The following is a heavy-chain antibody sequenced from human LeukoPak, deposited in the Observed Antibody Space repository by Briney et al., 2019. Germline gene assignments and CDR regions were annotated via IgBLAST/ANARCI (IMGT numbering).Heavy chain of an antibody. CDR1: GGSISGHY. CDR2: IYDIGST. CDR3: ARGGVLKSVDY. J-gene: IGHJ4*02. Sequence: SETLSLTCTVSGGSISGHYWTWIRQPPGKGLEWIGYIYDIGSTTYNPSLKSRVAISVDTSKNQFSLKLSSVTAADTAVYYCARGGVLKSVDYWGQGTLVTVSS. D-gene: IGHD3-16*01. V-gene: IGHV4-59*11.